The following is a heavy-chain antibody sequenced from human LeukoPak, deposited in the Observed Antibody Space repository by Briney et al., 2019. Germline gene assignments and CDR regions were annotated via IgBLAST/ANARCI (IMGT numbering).Heavy chain of an antibody. J-gene: IGHJ4*02. V-gene: IGHV1-69*02. CDR3: AGGLTVTNDY. CDR1: GGTFSSYT. CDR2: IIPILGIA. D-gene: IGHD4-17*01. Sequence: SVKVSCKASGGTFSSYTISWVRQAPGQGLEWMGRIIPILGIANYAQKFQGRVTITADKSTSTAYMELSSLKSEDTAVYYCAGGLTVTNDYWAREPWSPSPQ.